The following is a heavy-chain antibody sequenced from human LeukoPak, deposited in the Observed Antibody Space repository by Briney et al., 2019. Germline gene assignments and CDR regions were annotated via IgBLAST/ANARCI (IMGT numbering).Heavy chain of an antibody. V-gene: IGHV1-46*01. J-gene: IGHJ4*02. CDR2: INPSGGSK. D-gene: IGHD4-23*01. CDR1: GYTFTHYY. Sequence: GASVKVSCKASGYTFTHYYMHWVRQAPGQGLEWVGVINPSGGSKSYAQKLQGRVTMTRHTSTSTVYMELSSLRSEDTGVYYCARDYGGNSAFDYWGEGTLVSVSS. CDR3: ARDYGGNSAFDY.